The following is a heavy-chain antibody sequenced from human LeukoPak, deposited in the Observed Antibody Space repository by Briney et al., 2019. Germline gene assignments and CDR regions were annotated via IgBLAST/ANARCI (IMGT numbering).Heavy chain of an antibody. V-gene: IGHV4-59*08. CDR3: ARPYGSGSFWFDA. D-gene: IGHD3-10*01. CDR2: IYYSGNT. J-gene: IGHJ5*02. CDR1: GGSLSNYY. Sequence: SETLSLTCTVSGGSLSNYYWSWIRQPPGKGLEWIGYIYYSGNTNYNPSLKSRATISIDTSKNQFSLKLRSVTAADTAVYHCARPYGSGSFWFDAWGQGTLVTVSS.